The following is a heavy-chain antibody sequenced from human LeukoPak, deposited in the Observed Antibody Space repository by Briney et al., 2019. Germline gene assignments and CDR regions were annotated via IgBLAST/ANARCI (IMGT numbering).Heavy chain of an antibody. CDR1: GYTFTGYY. J-gene: IGHJ4*02. CDR2: INPNRGGT. Sequence: GASVKVSCKASGYTFTGYYMHWVRQAPGQGLEWIGWINPNRGGTNYAQKFQGRVTMTRDTSISTTYMELSRLRSDDTAVYYCARLTYDGYYFDYWGQGTLVTVSS. CDR3: ARLTYDGYYFDY. D-gene: IGHD5-12*01. V-gene: IGHV1-2*02.